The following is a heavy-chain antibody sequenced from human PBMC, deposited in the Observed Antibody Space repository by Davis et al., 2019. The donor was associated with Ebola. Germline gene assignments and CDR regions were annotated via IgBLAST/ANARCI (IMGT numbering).Heavy chain of an antibody. V-gene: IGHV1-2*02. CDR1: GYTFTGYY. CDR2: INPNSGGS. CDR3: ARGTRGILPNAFDI. Sequence: ASVTVSCKASGYTFTGYYMHWVRQAPGQGLEWMGWINPNSGGSNYAQKFQGRVTMTRDTSISTAYMELSRLRSDDTAVYYCARGTRGILPNAFDIWGQGTMVTVSS. D-gene: IGHD1-26*01. J-gene: IGHJ3*02.